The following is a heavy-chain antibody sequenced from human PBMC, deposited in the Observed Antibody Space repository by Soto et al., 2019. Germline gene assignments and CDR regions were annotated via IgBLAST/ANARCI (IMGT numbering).Heavy chain of an antibody. D-gene: IGHD5-12*01. J-gene: IGHJ4*02. Sequence: GGSLRLSCAASGFTFSSYAMSWVRQAPGKGLEWVSAISGSGGSTYYADSVKGRFTISRDNSKNTLYLQMNSLKPEDTAVYYCAKDLRGYSGYGLPVYYFDYWGQGTLVTVSS. V-gene: IGHV3-23*01. CDR3: AKDLRGYSGYGLPVYYFDY. CDR1: GFTFSSYA. CDR2: ISGSGGST.